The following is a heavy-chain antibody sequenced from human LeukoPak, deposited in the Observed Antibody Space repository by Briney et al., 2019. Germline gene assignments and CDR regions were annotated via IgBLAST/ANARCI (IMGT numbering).Heavy chain of an antibody. Sequence: GRSLRLSCAASGFTFSSYGMHWVRQAPGKGLEWVAVIWYDGSNKYSADSVKGRFTISRDNSKNTLYLQMNSLRAEDTAVYYCARDRVGYCSGGSCYRIYYGMDVWGQGTTVTVSS. D-gene: IGHD2-15*01. CDR1: GFTFSSYG. J-gene: IGHJ6*02. CDR3: ARDRVGYCSGGSCYRIYYGMDV. V-gene: IGHV3-33*01. CDR2: IWYDGSNK.